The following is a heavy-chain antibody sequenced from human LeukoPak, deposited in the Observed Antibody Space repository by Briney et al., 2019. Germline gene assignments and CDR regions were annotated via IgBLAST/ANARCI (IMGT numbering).Heavy chain of an antibody. CDR3: VKGLVGATKGSPHYFDY. D-gene: IGHD1-26*01. Sequence: TWGSLRLSCSASGFTFSSYAMHWVRQAPGKGLEYVSAISSNGGSTYYADSVKGRSTISRDNSKNTLYLQMSSLRAEDTAVYYCVKGLVGATKGSPHYFDYWGQGTLVSVSS. J-gene: IGHJ4*02. CDR1: GFTFSSYA. CDR2: ISSNGGST. V-gene: IGHV3-64D*06.